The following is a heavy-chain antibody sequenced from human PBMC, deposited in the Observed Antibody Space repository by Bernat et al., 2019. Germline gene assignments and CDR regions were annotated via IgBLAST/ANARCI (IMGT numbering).Heavy chain of an antibody. D-gene: IGHD2-15*01. CDR2: IYYSGST. CDR1: GGSISSYY. V-gene: IGHV4-59*01. Sequence: QVQLQESGPGLVKPSETLSLTCTVSGGSISSYYWSWIRQPPGKGLEWIGYIYYSGSTNYNPSLKSRVTISVDTSKNQFSLKLSSVTAADTAVYYCAREWPLYCSGGSCYSPWFDPWGQGTLVTVSS. J-gene: IGHJ5*02. CDR3: AREWPLYCSGGSCYSPWFDP.